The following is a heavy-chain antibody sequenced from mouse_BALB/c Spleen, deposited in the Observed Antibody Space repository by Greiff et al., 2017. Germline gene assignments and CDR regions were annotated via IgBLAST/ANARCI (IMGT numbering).Heavy chain of an antibody. V-gene: IGHV3-2*02. CDR3: ARRGIYYYGSSHYYAMDY. CDR1: GYSITSDYA. Sequence: DVQLQESGPGLVKPSQSLSLTCTVTGYSITSDYAWNWIRQFPGNKLEWMGYISYSGSTSYNPSLKSRISITRDTSKNQFFLQLNSVTTEDTATYYCARRGIYYYGSSHYYAMDYWGQGTSVTVSS. CDR2: ISYSGST. J-gene: IGHJ4*01. D-gene: IGHD1-1*01.